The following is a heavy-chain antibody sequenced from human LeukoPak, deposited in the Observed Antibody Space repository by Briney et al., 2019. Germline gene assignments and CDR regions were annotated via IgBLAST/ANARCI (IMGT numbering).Heavy chain of an antibody. D-gene: IGHD3-10*01. CDR1: AFIFSGHW. V-gene: IGHV3-7*03. Sequence: GGSLRLSCEGSAFIFSGHWMNWVRQTPGKGLEWVASIKEDGSERQYVDSVKGRFSISRDNTKGSLFLQLNSLRAEDTAVYYCARSSVQFGTATHFDYWGQGTLVTVSS. J-gene: IGHJ4*02. CDR3: ARSSVQFGTATHFDY. CDR2: IKEDGSER.